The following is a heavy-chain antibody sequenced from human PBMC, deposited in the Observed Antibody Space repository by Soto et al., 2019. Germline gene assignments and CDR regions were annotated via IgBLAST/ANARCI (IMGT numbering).Heavy chain of an antibody. J-gene: IGHJ1*01. D-gene: IGHD3-22*01. CDR3: ARDLDGLHDDTSGPFPRPG. Sequence: PSETLSLTCTVSGGSISSDDYYWSWIRQAPGRGLEWIGYIHSSGSIYYNPSLKSRATMSIDTAGNQFSLKVSSVTVADTAAYYCARDLDGLHDDTSGPFPRPGWGQGTLVTVSS. CDR1: GGSISSDDYY. V-gene: IGHV4-30-4*01. CDR2: IHSSGSI.